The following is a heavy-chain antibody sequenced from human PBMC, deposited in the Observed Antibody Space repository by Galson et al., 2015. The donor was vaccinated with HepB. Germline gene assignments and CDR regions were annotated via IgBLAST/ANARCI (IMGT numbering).Heavy chain of an antibody. CDR1: GFTFSSYG. Sequence: SLRLSCAASGFTFSSYGMHWVRQAPGKGLEWVAVISYDGSNKYYADSVKGRFTISRDNSKNTLYLQMNSLRAEDTAVYYCAKNGALAHYYYYYMDVWGKGTTVTVSS. CDR3: AKNGALAHYYYYYMDV. J-gene: IGHJ6*03. V-gene: IGHV3-30*18. CDR2: ISYDGSNK.